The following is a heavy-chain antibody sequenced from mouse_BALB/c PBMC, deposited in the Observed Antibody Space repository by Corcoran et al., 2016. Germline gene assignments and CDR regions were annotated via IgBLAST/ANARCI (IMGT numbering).Heavy chain of an antibody. V-gene: IGHV1S135*01. D-gene: IGHD4-1*01. J-gene: IGHJ3*01. CDR1: GYSFTSYY. CDR2: IDPFNGGT. CDR3: ARTGTGFAY. Sequence: EIQLQQSGPELMKPGASVKISCKASGYSFTSYYMHWVKQSHGKSLEWIGYIDPFNGGTSYNQKFKGKATLTVDKSSSTAYMHLSSLTSEDSAVYYCARTGTGFAYWGQGTLVTVSA.